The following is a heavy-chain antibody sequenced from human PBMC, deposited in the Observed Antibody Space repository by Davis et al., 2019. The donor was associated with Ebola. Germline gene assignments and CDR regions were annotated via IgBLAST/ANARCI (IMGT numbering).Heavy chain of an antibody. J-gene: IGHJ6*03. CDR1: GFTFNTYA. D-gene: IGHD1-1*01. V-gene: IGHV3-23*01. CDR2: ISCRGCSI. CDR3: AKTRTSNGYDYFYFMDV. Sequence: PGGSLRLSCVASGFTFNTYAMAWVRQAPGKGLEWVSTISCRGCSIYYADSVKCRFTISRDNSKDTLYLQMNSLSAEDTALFYCAKTRTSNGYDYFYFMDVWGKGTAVTVSS.